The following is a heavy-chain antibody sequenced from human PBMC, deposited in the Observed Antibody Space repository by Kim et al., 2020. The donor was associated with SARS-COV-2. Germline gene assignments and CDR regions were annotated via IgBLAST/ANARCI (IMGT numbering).Heavy chain of an antibody. CDR3: AGTYCGGDCYSVNYYSYGMDV. Sequence: GESLKISCKVSGYSFTTYWIGWVRQMPGKGLEWMGIIYPGDSDTRYSPSFQGQVTISADKSISTAYLQWSSLKASDTAMYYCAGTYCGGDCYSVNYYSYGMDVWGQGTTVTVSS. J-gene: IGHJ6*02. D-gene: IGHD2-21*02. V-gene: IGHV5-51*01. CDR2: IYPGDSDT. CDR1: GYSFTTYW.